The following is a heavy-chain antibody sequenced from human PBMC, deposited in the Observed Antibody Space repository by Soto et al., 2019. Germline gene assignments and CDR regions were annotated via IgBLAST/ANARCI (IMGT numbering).Heavy chain of an antibody. CDR2: IYYSGST. Sequence: QVQLQESGPGLVKPSQTLSLTCTVSGGSISSGDYYWSWIRQPPGKGLEWIGSIYYSGSTHYNPFLKSRVTISVDTANDQFSLNLISVSAADTAVYYCARGHVTGYYFDYWGQGTLVTVSS. CDR1: GGSISSGDYY. CDR3: ARGHVTGYYFDY. J-gene: IGHJ4*02. D-gene: IGHD7-27*01. V-gene: IGHV4-30-4*01.